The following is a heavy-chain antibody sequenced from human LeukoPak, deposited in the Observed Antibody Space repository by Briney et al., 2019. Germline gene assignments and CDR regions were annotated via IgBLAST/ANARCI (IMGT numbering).Heavy chain of an antibody. V-gene: IGHV1-3*01. CDR3: ARDGYSSGWYEDYYGMDV. CDR1: GYTFTSYA. J-gene: IGHJ6*02. D-gene: IGHD6-19*01. Sequence: ASVKVSCKASGYTFTSYAMHWVRQAPGQRLEWMGWINAGNGNTKYSQEFQGRVTITRDTSASTAYMELSSLRSEDTAVYYCARDGYSSGWYEDYYGMDVWGQGTTVTVSS. CDR2: INAGNGNT.